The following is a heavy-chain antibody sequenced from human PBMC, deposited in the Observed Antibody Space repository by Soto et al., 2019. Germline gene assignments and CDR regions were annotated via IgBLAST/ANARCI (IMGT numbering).Heavy chain of an antibody. V-gene: IGHV6-1*01. CDR1: GDTVSSNSAS. CDR2: TYFRSKWYN. J-gene: IGHJ4*02. D-gene: IGHD5-12*01. CDR3: AKGDNLGPKTGYAFDT. Sequence: SQTLSLSCAISGDTVSSNSASWNWITQSPSRGLQWLGRTYFRSKWYNDYAVSVKSRIIINPDTSNNQFSLQLNSVTPEDTAVYFCAKGDNLGPKTGYAFDTWGQGIMVTVSS.